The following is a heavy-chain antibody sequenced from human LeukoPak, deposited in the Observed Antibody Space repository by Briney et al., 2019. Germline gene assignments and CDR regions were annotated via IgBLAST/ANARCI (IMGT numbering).Heavy chain of an antibody. J-gene: IGHJ4*02. CDR2: ISYNGGNK. V-gene: IGHV3-30*04. CDR1: GFSFSNYA. CDR3: ARQESRSYRYEGLDY. Sequence: PGGSLRLSCAASGFSFSNYAIHWVRQAPGKGLEWVALISYNGGNKYYADSVKGRFTIDRDNSKNTVYLQMNSLRDDDTAVYSCARQESRSYRYEGLDYWGQGTLVTVSS. D-gene: IGHD3-10*01.